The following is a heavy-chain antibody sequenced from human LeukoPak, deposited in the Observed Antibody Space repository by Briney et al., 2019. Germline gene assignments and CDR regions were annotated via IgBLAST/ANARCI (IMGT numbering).Heavy chain of an antibody. CDR2: INHSGST. J-gene: IGHJ3*02. D-gene: IGHD6-19*01. CDR3: ARRGVAVAGIERMDAFDI. V-gene: IGHV4-34*01. Sequence: SSETLSLTCAVYGGSFSGYYWSWIRPPPGRGLEWIGEINHSGSTNYNPSLKSRVTISVDTSKNQFSLKLTSVTAADTAVYYCARRGVAVAGIERMDAFDIWGQGIMVTVSS. CDR1: GGSFSGYY.